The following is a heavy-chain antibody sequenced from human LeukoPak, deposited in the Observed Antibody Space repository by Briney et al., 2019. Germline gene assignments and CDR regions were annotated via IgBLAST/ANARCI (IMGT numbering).Heavy chain of an antibody. Sequence: PSETLSLTCTVSGGSISSASYYWSWIRQPAGKGLEWIGRIYTSGSTNYNPSLKSRVTISVDTSKNQFSLKLSSVTAADTAVYYCAREWPYGDYQIDPWGQGTLVTVSS. V-gene: IGHV4-61*02. CDR1: GGSISSASYY. D-gene: IGHD4-17*01. CDR3: AREWPYGDYQIDP. CDR2: IYTSGST. J-gene: IGHJ5*02.